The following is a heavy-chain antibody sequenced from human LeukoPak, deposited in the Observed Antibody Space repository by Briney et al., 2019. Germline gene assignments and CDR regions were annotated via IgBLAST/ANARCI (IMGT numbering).Heavy chain of an antibody. CDR2: IYHSGST. V-gene: IGHV4-4*03. Sequence: PETLSLTCAVSGGSLSSSNWWNWVRQPPGKGLGGIGKIYHSGSTNYNPSLKSRVTISVDKSQNQFSLKLSSVTAADTAVYYCARPREQWLGNDAFDMWGQGTIVTVSS. CDR3: ARPREQWLGNDAFDM. CDR1: GGSLSSSNW. J-gene: IGHJ3*02. D-gene: IGHD6-19*01.